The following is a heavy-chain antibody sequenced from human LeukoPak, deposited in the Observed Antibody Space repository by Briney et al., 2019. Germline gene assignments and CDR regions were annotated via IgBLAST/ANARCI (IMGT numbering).Heavy chain of an antibody. CDR3: VRQMVRGSYYMDV. V-gene: IGHV4-59*08. J-gene: IGHJ6*03. D-gene: IGHD3-10*01. Sequence: SETLSLTCTVSGGSISSYYGSWIRQPPGKGLEWTGYIYYSGSTNYNPSLKSRVTISVDTSKNQFSLKLSSVTAADTAVYYCVRQMVRGSYYMDVWGKGTTVTVSS. CDR1: GGSISSYY. CDR2: IYYSGST.